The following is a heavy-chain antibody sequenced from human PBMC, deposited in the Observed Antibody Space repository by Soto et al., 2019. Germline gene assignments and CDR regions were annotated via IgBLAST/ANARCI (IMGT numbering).Heavy chain of an antibody. V-gene: IGHV4-30-4*01. CDR1: GDSIGSGNKY. D-gene: IGHD3-16*01. Sequence: QVQLRESGPGLVMPSQTLSLTCTVSGDSIGSGNKYWSWIRHAPGKGLGWIGYIFSSGTTYYNPSLKTRLTMSLYPSQNPFSLKLNSVTAADTAVYFCARVPSPFDFYYAMDVWGQGTTVTVSS. CDR2: IFSSGTT. CDR3: ARVPSPFDFYYAMDV. J-gene: IGHJ6*02.